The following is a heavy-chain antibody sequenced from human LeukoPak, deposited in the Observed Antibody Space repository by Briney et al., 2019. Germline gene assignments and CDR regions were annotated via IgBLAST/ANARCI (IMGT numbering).Heavy chain of an antibody. V-gene: IGHV4-4*07. CDR1: GGSISSYY. CDR2: IYTSGST. Sequence: SETLPLTCTVSGGSISSYYWSWIRQPAGKGLEWIGRIYTSGSTNYNPSLKSRVTMSVDTSKNQFSLKLSSVTAADTAVYYCARSPQPADIVVVPAATPNAWGDWFDPWGQGTLVTVSS. CDR3: ARSPQPADIVVVPAATPNAWGDWFDP. J-gene: IGHJ5*02. D-gene: IGHD2-2*01.